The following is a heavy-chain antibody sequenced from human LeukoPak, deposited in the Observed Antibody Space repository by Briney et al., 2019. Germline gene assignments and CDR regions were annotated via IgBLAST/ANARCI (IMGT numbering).Heavy chain of an antibody. CDR1: GGSFSGYY. Sequence: SETLSLTCAVYGGSFSGYYWSWIRQPPGKGLEWIGEINHSGSTNYNPSLKSRVTISVDTSKNQLSLKLSSVTAADTAVYYCARTKAAAGTKRFDYWGQGTLVTVSS. V-gene: IGHV4-34*01. CDR3: ARTKAAAGTKRFDY. D-gene: IGHD6-13*01. CDR2: INHSGST. J-gene: IGHJ4*02.